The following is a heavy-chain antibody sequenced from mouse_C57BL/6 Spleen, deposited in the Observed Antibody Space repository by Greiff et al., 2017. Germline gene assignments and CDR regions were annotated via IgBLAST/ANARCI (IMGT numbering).Heavy chain of an antibody. Sequence: QVQLQQSGAELVRPGTSVKMSCKASGYTFTNYWIGWAKQRPGHGLEWIGDIYPGGGYTNYNEKFKGKATLTADKSSSTAYMHFSSLTSEDSAIYYCARSGTIGAMDYWGQGTSVTVSS. CDR1: GYTFTNYW. D-gene: IGHD1-1*02. J-gene: IGHJ4*01. V-gene: IGHV1-63*01. CDR2: IYPGGGYT. CDR3: ARSGTIGAMDY.